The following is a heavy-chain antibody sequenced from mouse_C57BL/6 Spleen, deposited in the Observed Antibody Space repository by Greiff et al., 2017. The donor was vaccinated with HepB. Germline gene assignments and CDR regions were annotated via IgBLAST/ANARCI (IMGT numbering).Heavy chain of an antibody. J-gene: IGHJ4*01. CDR2: IDPSDSYT. CDR1: GYTFTSYW. CDR3: ARGGDYAMDY. Sequence: QVQLQQPGAELVMPGASVKLSCKASGYTFTSYWMHWVKQRPGQGLEWIGEIDPSDSYTNYNQKFKGKSTLTVDKSSSTAYMRLSSLTSEDSAVYYCARGGDYAMDYWGQGTSVTVSS. V-gene: IGHV1-69*01.